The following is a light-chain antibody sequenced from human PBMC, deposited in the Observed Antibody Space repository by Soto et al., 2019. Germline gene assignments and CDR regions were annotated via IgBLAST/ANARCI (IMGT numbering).Light chain of an antibody. CDR2: GAS. V-gene: IGKV3-20*01. CDR3: QQYGSSPPT. CDR1: QSVSSSY. J-gene: IGKJ1*01. Sequence: EIVSTQSPGTPPLSPGQRAPHSCRASQSVSSSYLAWYQQKPGQAPRLLIYGASSRATGIPDRFSGSGSGTDFTLTINRLEAEDCAVYDCQQYGSSPPTFGQGTKVDMK.